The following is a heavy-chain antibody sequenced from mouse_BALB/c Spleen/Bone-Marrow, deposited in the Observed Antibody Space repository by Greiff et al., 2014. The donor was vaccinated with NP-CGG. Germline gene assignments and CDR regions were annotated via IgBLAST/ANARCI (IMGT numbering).Heavy chain of an antibody. D-gene: IGHD4-1*01. Sequence: EVKVVESGGGLVQPGGSRKLSCAASGFTFSTFGMHWVRQAPEKGLEWVAYISSGSRTIYYADTVKGRFTISGDNSKNTLFLQMTSLRSEDTAMYYCARSPNFVNYAMDYWGQGTSVTVSS. CDR2: ISSGSRTI. CDR1: GFTFSTFG. J-gene: IGHJ4*01. V-gene: IGHV5-17*02. CDR3: ARSPNFVNYAMDY.